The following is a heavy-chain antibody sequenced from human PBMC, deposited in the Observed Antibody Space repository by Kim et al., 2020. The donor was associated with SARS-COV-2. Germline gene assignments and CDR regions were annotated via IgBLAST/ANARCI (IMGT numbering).Heavy chain of an antibody. Sequence: SETLSLTCIVSGGSISSSSYYWDWIRQPPGKGLEWIGNIYDSGSTYYNPSLKSRVTISVDTSKNPFSLKLISVTAADTAVYYCAVIGHRTGGDGVASGGR. CDR3: AVIGHRTGGDGVAS. CDR1: GGSISSSSYY. J-gene: IGHJ2*01. V-gene: IGHV4-39*01. CDR2: IYDSGST. D-gene: IGHD2-21*01.